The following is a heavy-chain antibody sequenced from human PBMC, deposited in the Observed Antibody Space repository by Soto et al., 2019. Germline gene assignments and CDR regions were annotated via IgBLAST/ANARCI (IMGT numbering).Heavy chain of an antibody. V-gene: IGHV4-39*01. D-gene: IGHD6-13*01. CDR3: ARTPIAAGLFDY. J-gene: IGHJ4*02. CDR1: GGSISSSSYY. CDR2: IYYSGST. Sequence: SETLSLTCTVSGGSISSSSYYWGWIRQPPGKGLEWIGSIYYSGSTYYNPSLKSRVTISVDTSKNQFSLKLSSVTAADTAVYYCARTPIAAGLFDYWGQGTLVTVSS.